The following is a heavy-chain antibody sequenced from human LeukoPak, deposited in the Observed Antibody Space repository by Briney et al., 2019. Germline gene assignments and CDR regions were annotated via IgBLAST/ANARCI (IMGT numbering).Heavy chain of an antibody. D-gene: IGHD6-19*01. Sequence: GGSLRLSCAASGFTFYDYAMHWVRLPPGRGLEWVSGISWNSGSIGYADSVKGRFTISRDNAKNSLYLQMNSLRPEDTALYYCARAVSADGFTSAWDYWGQGTLVTVSS. V-gene: IGHV3-9*01. CDR1: GFTFYDYA. CDR2: ISWNSGSI. J-gene: IGHJ4*02. CDR3: ARAVSADGFTSAWDY.